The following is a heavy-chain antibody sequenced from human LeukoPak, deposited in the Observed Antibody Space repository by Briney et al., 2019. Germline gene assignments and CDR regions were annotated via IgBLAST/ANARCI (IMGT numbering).Heavy chain of an antibody. Sequence: GGSLRLSCAASGFTFSSYGMHWVRQAPGKGLEWVAVISYDGSNKYYADSVKGRFTISRDNSKNTLYLQMNSLRAEDTAVYYCAKGAFRDSSSWYFDYWGQGTLVTVSS. D-gene: IGHD6-13*01. J-gene: IGHJ4*02. V-gene: IGHV3-30*18. CDR3: AKGAFRDSSSWYFDY. CDR2: ISYDGSNK. CDR1: GFTFSSYG.